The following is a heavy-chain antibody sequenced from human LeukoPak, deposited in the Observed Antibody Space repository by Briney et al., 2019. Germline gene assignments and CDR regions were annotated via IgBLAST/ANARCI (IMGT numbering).Heavy chain of an antibody. CDR1: GGSISSYY. D-gene: IGHD3-22*01. J-gene: IGHJ4*02. CDR2: IYYSGST. V-gene: IGHV4-59*01. CDR3: ARGPGTDSSGYYQKEREDFDY. Sequence: PSETLSLTCTVSGGSISSYYWSWIRQPPGKGLEWIGYIYYSGSTNYNPSLKSRVTISVDTSKNQFSLKLSSVTAADTAVYYCARGPGTDSSGYYQKEREDFDYWGQGTLVTVSS.